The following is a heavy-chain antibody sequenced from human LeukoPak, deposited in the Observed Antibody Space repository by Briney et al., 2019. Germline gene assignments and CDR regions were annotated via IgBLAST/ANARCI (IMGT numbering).Heavy chain of an antibody. CDR3: ARFSEYSHSSVHYLDY. CDR2: IYHIGST. CDR1: VYSITSGYY. Sequence: SETLSLTCAVSVYSITSGYYCGWIRQPPGKGREWSGIIYHIGSTYYNPSLKSRVTISLDTSKNQFSLKLSSVTAADTAVYYCARFSEYSHSSVHYLDYWGQGTLVSVSS. D-gene: IGHD3-22*01. J-gene: IGHJ4*02. V-gene: IGHV4-38-2*01.